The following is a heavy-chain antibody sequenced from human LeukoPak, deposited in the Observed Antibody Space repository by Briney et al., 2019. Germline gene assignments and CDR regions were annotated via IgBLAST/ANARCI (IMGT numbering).Heavy chain of an antibody. CDR1: GFPFNSYS. V-gene: IGHV3-21*01. Sequence: GALRLSFAASGFPFNSYSMNWVRPAPGKGLEWGSSISSSSSYIYYADSVKGRFTISRDNAKNSLYLQMNSLRAEDTAVYYCAKGTTREVYRNWFDPWGQGTLVTVSS. D-gene: IGHD4-23*01. CDR3: AKGTTREVYRNWFDP. CDR2: ISSSSSYI. J-gene: IGHJ5*02.